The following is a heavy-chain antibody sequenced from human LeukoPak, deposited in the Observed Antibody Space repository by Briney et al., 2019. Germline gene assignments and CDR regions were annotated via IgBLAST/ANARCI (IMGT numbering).Heavy chain of an antibody. CDR3: AREYTSGNWFDP. Sequence: GGSLRLSCAASGFTVSSNYMSWVRQAPGKGLEWVSVIYSGGSTYYADSVKGRFTISRDNSKNTLYLQMNSLRAEDTAVYYCAREYTSGNWFDPWGQGTLVTVSS. D-gene: IGHD1-26*01. V-gene: IGHV3-53*01. CDR2: IYSGGST. J-gene: IGHJ5*02. CDR1: GFTVSSNY.